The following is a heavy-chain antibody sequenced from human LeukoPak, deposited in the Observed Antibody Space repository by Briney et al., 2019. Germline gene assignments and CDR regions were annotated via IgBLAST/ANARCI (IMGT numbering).Heavy chain of an antibody. D-gene: IGHD2-15*01. CDR2: IRFDGSEK. CDR1: GFTFSSYA. CDR3: AKDVYDCSGGSCPQYYYVMDV. J-gene: IGHJ6*02. V-gene: IGHV3-30*02. Sequence: PGGSLRLSCAASGFTFSSYAMSWVRQAPGKGLEWVSFIRFDGSEKYYADSVRGRFTISRDNSKNTLSLQMNSLRAEDTALYYCAKDVYDCSGGSCPQYYYVMDVWGQGTTVTVSS.